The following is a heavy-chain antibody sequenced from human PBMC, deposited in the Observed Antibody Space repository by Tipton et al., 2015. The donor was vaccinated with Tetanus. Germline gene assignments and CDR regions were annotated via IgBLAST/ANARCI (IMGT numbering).Heavy chain of an antibody. V-gene: IGHV3-33*01. Sequence: SLRLSCAASGFTFSSYGMHWVRQAPGKGLEWVAVIWYDGSNKYYADSVKGRFTISRDNSKNTLYLQMNSLRAEDTAVYYCARDRRQPPYYYDSSGYYYPSWFDPWGQGTLVTVPS. D-gene: IGHD3-22*01. CDR2: IWYDGSNK. CDR3: ARDRRQPPYYYDSSGYYYPSWFDP. J-gene: IGHJ5*02. CDR1: GFTFSSYG.